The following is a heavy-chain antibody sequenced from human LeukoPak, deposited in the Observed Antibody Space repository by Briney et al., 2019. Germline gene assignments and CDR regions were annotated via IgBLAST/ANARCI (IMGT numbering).Heavy chain of an antibody. Sequence: PSETLSLTCGVSGGSITSTNWWSWVRQPPGQGLEWIGEVSLSGLTNYNPSLKSRVTMALDKSKNHLSLNLTSVTAADTAVYYCSRENGAFSPFGYWGQGTLVTVPS. CDR3: SRENGAFSPFGY. V-gene: IGHV4-4*02. D-gene: IGHD2-8*01. CDR1: GGSITSTNW. J-gene: IGHJ4*02. CDR2: VSLSGLT.